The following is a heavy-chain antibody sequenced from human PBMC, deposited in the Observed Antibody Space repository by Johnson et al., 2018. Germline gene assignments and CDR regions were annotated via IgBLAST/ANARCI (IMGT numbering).Heavy chain of an antibody. V-gene: IGHV3-64*01. D-gene: IGHD6-6*01. Sequence: EVRLVESGGGLVQPGGSLGLSCAASGFTFSNYAMHWFRQAPGKGLESLSALSNNGGITYYASSVKGRFTISRNNSKHTLYLQMGSLRAEDMAVYYCARGGYSSSFSYYYYYRDVVGKGTTVTVSS. CDR3: ARGGYSSSFSYYYYYRDV. CDR2: LSNNGGIT. J-gene: IGHJ6*03. CDR1: GFTFSNYA.